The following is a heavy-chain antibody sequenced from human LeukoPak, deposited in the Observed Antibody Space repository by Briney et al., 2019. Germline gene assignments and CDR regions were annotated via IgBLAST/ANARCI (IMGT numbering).Heavy chain of an antibody. D-gene: IGHD2-2*01. Sequence: XXYAMSXVRQAPGKGLEWVSAISGSGGSTYYADSVKGRFTISRDNSKNTLYLQMNSLRAEDTAVYYCAKDRCSSTSCYAKGAEYFQHWGQGTLVTVSS. J-gene: IGHJ1*01. CDR1: XXYA. CDR3: AKDRCSSTSCYAKGAEYFQH. CDR2: ISGSGGST. V-gene: IGHV3-23*01.